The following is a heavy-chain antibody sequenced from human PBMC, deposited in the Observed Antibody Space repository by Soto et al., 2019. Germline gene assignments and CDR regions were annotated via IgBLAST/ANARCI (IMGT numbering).Heavy chain of an antibody. D-gene: IGHD3-3*01. J-gene: IGHJ5*02. Sequence: QVQLQESGPGLVKPSQTLSLTCTVSGGSINSGDYYWSWIRQTPGKGLEWIGYVYYSGRTYYNPSLKSRLSMTIDTSKKQFSLKLDSVTAADTAVYHCAREVPSSSIFGVVTNTFDPWGLGTLVTVSS. V-gene: IGHV4-30-4*01. CDR2: VYYSGRT. CDR3: AREVPSSSIFGVVTNTFDP. CDR1: GGSINSGDYY.